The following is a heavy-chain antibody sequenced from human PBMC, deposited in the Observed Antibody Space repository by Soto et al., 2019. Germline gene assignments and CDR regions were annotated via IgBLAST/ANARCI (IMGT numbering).Heavy chain of an antibody. D-gene: IGHD2-15*01. CDR1: GFTFSRYA. Sequence: EGQLLESGGGLVRPGGSLTLSCAGSGFTFSRYAMTWVRQAPGKGLEWVSSITVTDGRRKYADSVKGRFTISTDTHKNIVYLQMNSLRAEDTALYYRATESLYVVVVGSTREHYYGMDVWGQGTTVIVS. CDR2: ITVTDGRR. J-gene: IGHJ6*02. V-gene: IGHV3-23*01. CDR3: ATESLYVVVVGSTREHYYGMDV.